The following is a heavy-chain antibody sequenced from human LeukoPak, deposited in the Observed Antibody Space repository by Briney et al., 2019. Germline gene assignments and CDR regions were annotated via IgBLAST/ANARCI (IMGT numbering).Heavy chain of an antibody. CDR2: ISYDGSNK. CDR3: AKTASEAMDYDY. J-gene: IGHJ4*02. D-gene: IGHD5-18*01. CDR1: GFALSDYW. V-gene: IGHV3-30-3*01. Sequence: PGGSLRLSCAVSGFALSDYWMHWVRQAPGKGLEWVAVISYDGSNKYYADSVKGRFTISRDNSKNTLYLQMNSLRAEDTAVYYCAKTASEAMDYDYWGQGTLVTVSS.